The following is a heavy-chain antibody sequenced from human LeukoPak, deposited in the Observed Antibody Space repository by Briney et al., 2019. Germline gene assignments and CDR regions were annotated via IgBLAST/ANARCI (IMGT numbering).Heavy chain of an antibody. CDR3: AKYCGGDCFRNFDC. Sequence: GGSLRLSCAASGFTFDTYAMTWVRQAPGRGREWVTVIGPTGHDIHYADSVKGRFTISRDNSQNTLYLQMNSLRAEDTAVYYCAKYCGGDCFRNFDCWGQGTLVTVSS. CDR2: IGPTGHDI. CDR1: GFTFDTYA. J-gene: IGHJ4*02. D-gene: IGHD2-21*02. V-gene: IGHV3-23*01.